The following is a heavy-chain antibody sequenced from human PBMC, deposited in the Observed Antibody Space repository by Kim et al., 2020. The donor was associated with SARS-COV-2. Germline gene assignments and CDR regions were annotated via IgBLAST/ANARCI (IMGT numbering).Heavy chain of an antibody. Sequence: DSVKGRITISRDNAKNSLYLQMNSLRAEDTAVYYCARAWGWRLYYYGMDVWGQGTTVTVSS. J-gene: IGHJ6*02. D-gene: IGHD6-19*01. V-gene: IGHV3-11*04. CDR3: ARAWGWRLYYYGMDV.